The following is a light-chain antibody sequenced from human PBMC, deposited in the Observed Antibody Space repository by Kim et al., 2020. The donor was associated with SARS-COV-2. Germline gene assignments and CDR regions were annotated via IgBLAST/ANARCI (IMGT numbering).Light chain of an antibody. CDR3: AAWDDSLKMHV. Sequence: RVTIACSGSSANLAGNSVNWYQQVPGSAPKVLIYATDQRPSGVPDRISGSKSGTSASLAISGLLSDDEGDYYCAAWDDSLKMHVFGPGTKVTVL. CDR2: ATD. J-gene: IGLJ1*01. V-gene: IGLV1-44*01. CDR1: SANLAGNS.